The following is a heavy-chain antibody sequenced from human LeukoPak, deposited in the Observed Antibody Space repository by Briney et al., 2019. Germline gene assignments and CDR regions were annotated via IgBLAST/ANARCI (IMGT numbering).Heavy chain of an antibody. CDR2: IYPGDSDT. D-gene: IGHD2-21*02. CDR1: GYSVTNYW. Sequence: PGEYLNKSNKGAGYSVTNYWTGWVPQMPGKGLEWMGIIYPGDSDTRYSPSFQGQVTISADKSISTAYLQWSSLKASDTAMYYCARLGNIVVVTAPFDPWGQGTLVTVSS. V-gene: IGHV5-51*01. J-gene: IGHJ5*02. CDR3: ARLGNIVVVTAPFDP.